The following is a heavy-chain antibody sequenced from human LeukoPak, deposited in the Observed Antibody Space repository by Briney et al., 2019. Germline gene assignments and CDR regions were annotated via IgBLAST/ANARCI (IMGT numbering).Heavy chain of an antibody. D-gene: IGHD3-22*01. Sequence: GSLRLSCAASGFTFSSYAMGWIRQPAGKGLEWIGRIYTSGSTNYNPSLKSRVTMSVDTYKNQFSLKLSSVTAADTAVYYCARGDSSGYYYALSWGQGTLVTVSS. J-gene: IGHJ5*02. V-gene: IGHV4-4*07. CDR3: ARGDSSGYYYALS. CDR2: IYTSGST. CDR1: GFTFSSYA.